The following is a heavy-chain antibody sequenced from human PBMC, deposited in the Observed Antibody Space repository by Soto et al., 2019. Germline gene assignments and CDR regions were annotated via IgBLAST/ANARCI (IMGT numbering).Heavy chain of an antibody. CDR1: GGSISSGGYY. V-gene: IGHV4-31*03. CDR2: IYYSGST. CDR3: ARVYYDYVWGSYRSYYFDY. J-gene: IGHJ4*02. Sequence: PSETLSLTCTVSGGSISSGGYYWSWIRQHPGKGLEWIGYIYYSGSTYYNPSLKSRVTISVDTSKNQFSLKLSSVTAADTAVYYCARVYYDYVWGSYRSYYFDYWGQGTLVTVSS. D-gene: IGHD3-16*02.